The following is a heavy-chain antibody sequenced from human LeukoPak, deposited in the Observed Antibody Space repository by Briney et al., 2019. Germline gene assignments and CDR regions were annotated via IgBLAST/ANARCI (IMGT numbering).Heavy chain of an antibody. CDR3: TRVGYCATTSCRTAFDI. V-gene: IGHV3-74*01. Sequence: GGSLRLSCAVSGFTFSTYWMHWVRRAPGKGLVWVSRINTDGSSTYYADSVKGRFTISRDNAKNTLYLQMNSLGAEDTAVYYCTRVGYCATTSCRTAFDIWGQGTMVTVSS. CDR2: INTDGSST. CDR1: GFTFSTYW. D-gene: IGHD2-2*01. J-gene: IGHJ3*02.